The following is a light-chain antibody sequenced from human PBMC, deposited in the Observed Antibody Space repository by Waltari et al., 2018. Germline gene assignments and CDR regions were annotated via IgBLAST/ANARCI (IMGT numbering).Light chain of an antibody. CDR2: GAS. Sequence: EVVLTQSPVNLSLSPGERATLSCRASQSVSSTYSAWYQKKAGLPPRLLIFGASIRATGIPDRFSGSGSGTEFTLTIDRLEPEDSAVYYCHQYGTSPRTFGQGTKVEIK. V-gene: IGKV3-20*01. J-gene: IGKJ1*01. CDR1: QSVSSTY. CDR3: HQYGTSPRT.